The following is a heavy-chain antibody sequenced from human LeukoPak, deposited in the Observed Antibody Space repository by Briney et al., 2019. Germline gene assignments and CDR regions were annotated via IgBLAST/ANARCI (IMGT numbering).Heavy chain of an antibody. Sequence: PGGSLRLSCAASGFTFSSYAMSWGRQAPGKGLEWVSSITSSGAATYYADSVKGRFTISRDNSDNSLYLQMNSLRAEDTAVYYCAKDRPNYYGSNGHYYKLNGDCWGQGTLVTVSS. J-gene: IGHJ4*02. D-gene: IGHD3-22*01. CDR2: ITSSGAAT. CDR3: AKDRPNYYGSNGHYYKLNGDC. CDR1: GFTFSSYA. V-gene: IGHV3-23*01.